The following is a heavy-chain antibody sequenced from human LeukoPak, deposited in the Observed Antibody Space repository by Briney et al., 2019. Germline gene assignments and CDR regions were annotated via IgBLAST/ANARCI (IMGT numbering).Heavy chain of an antibody. V-gene: IGHV1-8*02. CDR1: GYTFTSYG. Sequence: GASVKVSCKASGYTFTSYGISWVRQAPGQGLEWMGWMSPNNGNTGYAQKFQGRVTMTRDTSINTAYMELSSLRSEDTAVYYCASNPPRTGDFNYWGQGALVTVSS. D-gene: IGHD7-27*01. J-gene: IGHJ4*02. CDR2: MSPNNGNT. CDR3: ASNPPRTGDFNY.